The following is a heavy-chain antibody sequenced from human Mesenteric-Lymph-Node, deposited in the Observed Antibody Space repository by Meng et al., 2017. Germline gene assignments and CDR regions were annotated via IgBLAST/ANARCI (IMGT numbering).Heavy chain of an antibody. CDR2: INPSGGST. D-gene: IGHD6-13*01. CDR3: ARVDSSSWYYYYGMDV. CDR1: GYSFTSYW. V-gene: IGHV1-46*01. Sequence: ASVKVSCKASGYSFTSYWIGWVRQAPGQGLEWMGIINPSGGSTSYAQKFQGRVTMTRDTSTSTVYMELSSLRSEDTAVYYCARVDSSSWYYYYGMDVWGQGTTVTVSS. J-gene: IGHJ6*02.